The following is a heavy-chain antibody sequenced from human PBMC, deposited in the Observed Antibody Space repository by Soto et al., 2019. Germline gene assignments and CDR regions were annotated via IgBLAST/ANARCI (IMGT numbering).Heavy chain of an antibody. CDR1: GFTFSSYG. J-gene: IGHJ6*03. CDR3: ARASSIAGRVVFRFGYMDV. CDR2: IWYDGSSK. V-gene: IGHV3-33*01. Sequence: QVQLVESGGGVVQPGRSLRLSCAASGFTFSSYGMHWVRQAPGKGLVWVAVIWYDGSSKYYADSVKGRFTISRDNSKNPLYLQMNGLSAEDTAVYYRARASSIAGRVVFRFGYMDVWGKGPTVTVSS. D-gene: IGHD6-6*01.